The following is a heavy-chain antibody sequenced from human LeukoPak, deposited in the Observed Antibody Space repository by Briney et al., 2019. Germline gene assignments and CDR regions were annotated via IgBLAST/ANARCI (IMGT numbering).Heavy chain of an antibody. Sequence: GGSLRLSCAASGFTFSSYSMNWVRQAPGKGLEWVSSISSSSSYIYYADSVKGRFTISRDNAKNSLYLQMNSLRAEDTAVYYCARESEWLRYCYYYYGMDVWGQGTTVTVSS. CDR1: GFTFSSYS. V-gene: IGHV3-21*01. CDR2: ISSSSSYI. J-gene: IGHJ6*02. CDR3: ARESEWLRYCYYYYGMDV. D-gene: IGHD5-12*01.